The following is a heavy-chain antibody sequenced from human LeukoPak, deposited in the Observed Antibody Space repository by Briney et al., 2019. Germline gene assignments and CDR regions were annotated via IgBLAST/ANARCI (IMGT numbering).Heavy chain of an antibody. J-gene: IGHJ4*02. CDR2: IYYSGST. CDR3: ARVSSGSYWYFDY. D-gene: IGHD1-26*01. CDR1: GGSISSYY. V-gene: IGHV4-59*01. Sequence: SEPLSLTCTVSGGSISSYYWSWIRQPPGKGLEWIGYIYYSGSTNYNPSLRSRVTISVDTSKKQFSLKVSSVTAADTAVYYCARVSSGSYWYFDYWGQGTLVTVSS.